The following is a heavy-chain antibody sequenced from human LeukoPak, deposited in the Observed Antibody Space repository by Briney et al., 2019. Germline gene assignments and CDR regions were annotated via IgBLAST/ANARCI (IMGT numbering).Heavy chain of an antibody. V-gene: IGHV3-23*01. Sequence: GGSLRLSCAASGFTFNSYAMSWVRQAPGKGLEGGSAIRGSGGGTYYEDSVKGRFTISRDNSKNTVNLQRDSLRDEDTALYYCAKAGIGVVGYFDYWGQGTLVTVSS. D-gene: IGHD6-19*01. CDR3: AKAGIGVVGYFDY. J-gene: IGHJ4*02. CDR1: GFTFNSYA. CDR2: IRGSGGGT.